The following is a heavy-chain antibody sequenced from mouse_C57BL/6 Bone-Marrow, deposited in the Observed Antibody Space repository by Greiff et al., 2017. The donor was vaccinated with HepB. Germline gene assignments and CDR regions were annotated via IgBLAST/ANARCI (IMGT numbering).Heavy chain of an antibody. V-gene: IGHV5-12*01. Sequence: DVMLVESGGGLVQPGGSLKLSCAASGFTFSDYYMYWVRQTPEKRLEWVAYISNGGGSTYYPDTVKGRFTISRDNAKKTRYLQMSRLKSEDTAMYYCARQGYVGWYFDVWGTGTTVTVSS. CDR3: ARQGYVGWYFDV. J-gene: IGHJ1*03. CDR2: ISNGGGST. D-gene: IGHD2-2*01. CDR1: GFTFSDYY.